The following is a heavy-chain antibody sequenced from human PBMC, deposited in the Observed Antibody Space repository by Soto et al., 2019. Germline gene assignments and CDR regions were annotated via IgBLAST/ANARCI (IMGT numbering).Heavy chain of an antibody. CDR2: IYSGGET. CDR3: ARDSISYGPGVNDY. D-gene: IGHD4-17*01. J-gene: IGHJ4*02. Sequence: DVQLVESGGGLIQPGGSLRLSCAASGFSVSDSYLSWVHQAPGKGLEWVSIIYSGGETYYADSLKGRFTISRDSSNNMLYLQMNNLRAEDTAVYYCARDSISYGPGVNDYWGQGTLVTVSS. V-gene: IGHV3-53*01. CDR1: GFSVSDSY.